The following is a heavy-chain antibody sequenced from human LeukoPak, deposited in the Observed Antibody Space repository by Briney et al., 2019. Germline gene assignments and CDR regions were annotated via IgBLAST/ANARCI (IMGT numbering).Heavy chain of an antibody. CDR2: ISSTSNTI. J-gene: IGHJ4*02. V-gene: IGHV3-48*01. Sequence: GESLRLSCAASGFTFSHYNMNWVRQAPGKGLEWVSYISSTSNTIYYADSVKGRFTISRDNAKNSLYLQMNSLRAEDTAVYYCARGITMVRGVINLDYWGQGTLVTVSS. CDR3: ARGITMVRGVINLDY. D-gene: IGHD3-10*01. CDR1: GFTFSHYN.